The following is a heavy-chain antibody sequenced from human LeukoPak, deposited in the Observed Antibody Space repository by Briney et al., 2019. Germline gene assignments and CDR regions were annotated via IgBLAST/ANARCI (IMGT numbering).Heavy chain of an antibody. CDR3: AKSHCGHYEEMDY. J-gene: IGHJ4*02. CDR1: GFTFSRYG. V-gene: IGHV3-30*18. Sequence: GGGVRLSCVDCGFTFSRYGLQWVGPAPRRGVAWVGVIYYDGCNNYYTDSVKGRFTISRDNSKNTLYLQMNSLTAEDTAVYYCAKSHCGHYEEMDYWGQGTLVTVSS. D-gene: IGHD4-17*01. CDR2: IYYDGCNN.